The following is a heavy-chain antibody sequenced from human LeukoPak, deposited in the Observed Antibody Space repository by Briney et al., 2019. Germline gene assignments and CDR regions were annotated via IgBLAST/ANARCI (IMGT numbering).Heavy chain of an antibody. CDR1: GYSISSGYY. CDR3: ARHAHYYDSSGFYFHFDS. J-gene: IGHJ4*02. Sequence: SETLSLTCTVSGYSISSGYYWGWIRQPPGKGLEWIGSIYHSGSTYYNPSLKSRVTISVDTSKNQFSLKLTSVTAADTAVYYCARHAHYYDSSGFYFHFDSWGQGTLVTASS. CDR2: IYHSGST. D-gene: IGHD3-22*01. V-gene: IGHV4-38-2*02.